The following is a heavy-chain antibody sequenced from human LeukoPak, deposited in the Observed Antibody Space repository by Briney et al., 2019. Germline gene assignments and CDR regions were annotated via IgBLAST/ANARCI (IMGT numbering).Heavy chain of an antibody. Sequence: SEALSLTSTVSGGSISSYYWSWIRQPPGKGLEWIGYIYYSGSTNYNPSLKSRVTISVDTSKNQFSLKLSSVTAADTAVYYCARIHGDYNDPWGQGTLVTVSS. CDR2: IYYSGST. CDR1: GGSISSYY. CDR3: ARIHGDYNDP. J-gene: IGHJ5*02. V-gene: IGHV4-59*01. D-gene: IGHD4-17*01.